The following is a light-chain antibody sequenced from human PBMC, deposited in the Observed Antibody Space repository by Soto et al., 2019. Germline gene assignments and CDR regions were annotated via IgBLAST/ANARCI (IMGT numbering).Light chain of an antibody. CDR2: GNS. CDR3: QSYDSSLSGAV. J-gene: IGLJ7*01. CDR1: SSNIGAGYD. Sequence: QYVLTQPPSVSGAPGQKVTISCTGSSSNIGAGYDVHSYQQLPGTAPKLLIYGNSNRPSGVPDRFSGSNSDTSASLAITGLQAEDEADYYCQSYDSSLSGAVFGGGTQLTVL. V-gene: IGLV1-40*01.